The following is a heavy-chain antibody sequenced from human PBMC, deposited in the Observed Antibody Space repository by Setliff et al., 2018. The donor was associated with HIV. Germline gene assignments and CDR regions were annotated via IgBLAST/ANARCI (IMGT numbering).Heavy chain of an antibody. CDR1: GGPFSTYA. CDR2: IIPIVGTA. J-gene: IGHJ4*02. D-gene: IGHD4-4*01. Sequence: SVKVSCKASGGPFSTYAITWVRQAPGQGLEWMGGIIPIVGTANYAQKFQGRVTITADESTSTAYMELSSLSSEDTAVYYCARQGNPYYFDYWGQGTLVTVSS. CDR3: ARQGNPYYFDY. V-gene: IGHV1-69*13.